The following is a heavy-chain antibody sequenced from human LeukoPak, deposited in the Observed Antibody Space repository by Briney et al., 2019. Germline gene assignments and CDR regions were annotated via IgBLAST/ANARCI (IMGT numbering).Heavy chain of an antibody. CDR2: ISRSGSTK. CDR1: GFTFSDYN. D-gene: IGHD1-26*01. Sequence: GGSLRLSCAASGFTFSDYNMRRIRPAPGKGLEWVSSISRSGSTKYYADSVKGRFTISRDNAKNSLFLQMNSLRAEDTAVYYCARGGVGATTYVWFDPWGQGTLVTVSS. V-gene: IGHV3-11*04. J-gene: IGHJ5*02. CDR3: ARGGVGATTYVWFDP.